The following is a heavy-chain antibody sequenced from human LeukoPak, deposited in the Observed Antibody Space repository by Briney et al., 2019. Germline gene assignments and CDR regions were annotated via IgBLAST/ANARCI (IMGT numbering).Heavy chain of an antibody. CDR3: AKSPTLTSNWFDP. V-gene: IGHV3-9*01. D-gene: IGHD3-3*01. J-gene: IGHJ5*02. CDR2: ISWNSDSI. Sequence: GRSLRLSCAASGFTFDDYAMHWVRQAPGKGLEWVSGISWNSDSIGYANSVKGRFTISRDNAENSLCLQMNSLRAEDTALYYCAKSPTLTSNWFDPWGQGTLVTVSS. CDR1: GFTFDDYA.